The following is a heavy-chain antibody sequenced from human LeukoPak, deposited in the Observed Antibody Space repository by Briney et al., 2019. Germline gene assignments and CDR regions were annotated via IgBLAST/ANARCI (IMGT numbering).Heavy chain of an antibody. D-gene: IGHD3-22*01. Sequence: SETLSLTCTVSGGSISGYYWSWVRQPAGKGLEWIGSIYYSGSTYYNPSLKSRVTISVDTSKNQFSLKLSSVTAADTAVYYCASWRDSSGYDWYFDLWGRGTLVTVSS. V-gene: IGHV4-59*04. CDR2: IYYSGST. CDR1: GGSISGYY. CDR3: ASWRDSSGYDWYFDL. J-gene: IGHJ2*01.